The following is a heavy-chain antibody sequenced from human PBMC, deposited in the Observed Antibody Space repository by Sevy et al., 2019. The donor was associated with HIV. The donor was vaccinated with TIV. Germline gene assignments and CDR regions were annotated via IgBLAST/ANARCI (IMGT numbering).Heavy chain of an antibody. D-gene: IGHD3-16*01. V-gene: IGHV3-30*02. CDR3: VKEGGGGGGDH. CDR1: GFNLSSYG. Sequence: GGSLRLSCAASGFNLSSYGMHWVRQAPGKGLEWMSYIQYDGSNKDYADSVKGRFTISRDNSKNTLYLQMNSLRVEDTAVFYCVKEGGGGGGDHWGQGTLVTVSS. J-gene: IGHJ4*02. CDR2: IQYDGSNK.